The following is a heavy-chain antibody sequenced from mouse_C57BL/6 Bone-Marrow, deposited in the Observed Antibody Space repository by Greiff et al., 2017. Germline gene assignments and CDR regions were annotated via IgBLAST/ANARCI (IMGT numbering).Heavy chain of an antibody. CDR2: IDPSDSYT. D-gene: IGHD3-2*02. J-gene: IGHJ3*01. Sequence: QVQLQQPGAELVKPGASVKLSCKASGYTFTSYWMQWVKQRPGQGLEWIGEIDPSDSYTNYNQKFKGKATLTVDTSSSTAYMQLSSLTSEDSAVYYCARDSSGYEETWFACWGQGTLVTVSA. CDR3: ARDSSGYEETWFAC. V-gene: IGHV1-50*01. CDR1: GYTFTSYW.